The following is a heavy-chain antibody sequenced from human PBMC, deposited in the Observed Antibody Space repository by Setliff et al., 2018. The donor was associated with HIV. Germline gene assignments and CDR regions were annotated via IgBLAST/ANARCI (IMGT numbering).Heavy chain of an antibody. J-gene: IGHJ4*02. V-gene: IGHV1-2*06. CDR2: INIYGGAP. Sequence: ASVKVSCKASGYTFTENYIHWVRQAPGQGLEWMDRINIYGGAPRYAQIFQGRVTMTRDTSIKTAYMHLSGLTFDDTATYFCARESLRVGATDYWGQGTQVTVSS. D-gene: IGHD3-10*01. CDR3: ARESLRVGATDY. CDR1: GYTFTENY.